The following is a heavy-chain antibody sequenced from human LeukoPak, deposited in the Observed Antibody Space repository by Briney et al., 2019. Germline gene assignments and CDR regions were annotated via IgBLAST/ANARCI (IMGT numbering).Heavy chain of an antibody. CDR2: MNPNSGNT. V-gene: IGHV1-8*01. Sequence: ASVKVSCKASGYTFTSYDINWVRQATGQGLEWMGWMNPNSGNTGYAQKFQARVTMTRNTSISTAYMELSSLRSEDTPVYYCARGSRIWQAARRPRSYYYYMDVWGKGTTVTVSS. J-gene: IGHJ6*03. D-gene: IGHD6-6*01. CDR1: GYTFTSYD. CDR3: ARGSRIWQAARRPRSYYYYMDV.